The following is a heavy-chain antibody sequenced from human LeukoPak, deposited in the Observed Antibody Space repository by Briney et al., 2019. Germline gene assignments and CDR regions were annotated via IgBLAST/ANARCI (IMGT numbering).Heavy chain of an antibody. D-gene: IGHD6-13*01. V-gene: IGHV4-59*01. CDR1: GGSISSYY. J-gene: IGHJ5*02. CDR3: ARAGYSSSWYDFWFDP. Sequence: SETLSLTCTVSGGSISSYYWSWIRQPPGKGLEWIGYIYYSGSTNYNPSLKSRVTISVDTSKNQFSQKLSSVTAADTAVYYCARAGYSSSWYDFWFDPWGQGTLVTVSS. CDR2: IYYSGST.